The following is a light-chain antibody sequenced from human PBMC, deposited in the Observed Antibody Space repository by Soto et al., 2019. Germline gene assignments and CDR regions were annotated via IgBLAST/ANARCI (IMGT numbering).Light chain of an antibody. CDR1: QSVSSSY. CDR2: GSS. Sequence: EIVLTQSPGTLSLSPGERATLSCRSSQSVSSSYLAWYQQKPGQAPRLLIYGSSSRATGIPDRFSGSGSGTDFSLTSSRLDPEDFAVYFCQQYGSSPRTFGQGTKV. V-gene: IGKV3-20*01. J-gene: IGKJ1*01. CDR3: QQYGSSPRT.